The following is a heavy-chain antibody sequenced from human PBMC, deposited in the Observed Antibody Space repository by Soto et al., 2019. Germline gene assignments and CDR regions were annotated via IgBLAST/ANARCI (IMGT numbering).Heavy chain of an antibody. D-gene: IGHD2-2*01. Sequence: ASVKVSCKASGYTFTSYDINWVRQATGQGLEWMGWMNPNSGNTGYAQKFQGRVTMTRNTSISTAYMELSSLRSEDTAVYYCAREKVDCSSTSCYENALDIWGQGTMVTGSS. V-gene: IGHV1-8*01. CDR1: GYTFTSYD. CDR2: MNPNSGNT. J-gene: IGHJ3*02. CDR3: AREKVDCSSTSCYENALDI.